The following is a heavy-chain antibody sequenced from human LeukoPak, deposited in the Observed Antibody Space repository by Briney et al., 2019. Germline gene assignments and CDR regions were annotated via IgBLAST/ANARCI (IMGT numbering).Heavy chain of an antibody. CDR3: AKENGYKTTHFDY. Sequence: GGSLRLSCVASGFSFSSYAMSWVRQAPGKGLEWVSTVSGSGGNRYYADFVKGWFTISRDNSRNTQYLQMSSLRAEDTALYYCAKENGYKTTHFDYWGQGTLVTVSS. V-gene: IGHV3-23*01. CDR1: GFSFSSYA. CDR2: VSGSGGNR. D-gene: IGHD5-24*01. J-gene: IGHJ4*02.